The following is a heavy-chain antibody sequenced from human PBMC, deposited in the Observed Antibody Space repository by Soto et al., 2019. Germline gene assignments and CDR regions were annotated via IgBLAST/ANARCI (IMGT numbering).Heavy chain of an antibody. J-gene: IGHJ4*02. CDR1: GYTFTSYV. V-gene: IGHV1-18*04. D-gene: IGHD3-9*01. CDR2: ISAYNGNT. CDR3: ARDYDILTGLTPFDY. Sequence: ASVKVSCKTSGYTFTSYVISLVRHAPGQGLEWMGWISAYNGNTNYAQKLQGRVTMTTDTSTSTAYMELRSLRSDDTAVYYCARDYDILTGLTPFDYWGQGTLVTVYS.